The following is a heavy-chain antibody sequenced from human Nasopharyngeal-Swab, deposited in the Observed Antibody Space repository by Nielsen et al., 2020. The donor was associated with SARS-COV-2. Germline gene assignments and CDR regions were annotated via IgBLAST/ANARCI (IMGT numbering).Heavy chain of an antibody. V-gene: IGHV3-49*03. CDR1: GFTFGDYA. D-gene: IGHD6-13*01. J-gene: IGHJ4*02. CDR3: TRAWYEDY. CDR2: IRGKVYGGTT. Sequence: GESLKISCTASGFTFGDYAMSWFRQAPGKGLEWVGFIRGKVYGGTTEYAASVKGRFTISRDDSKSIAYLQMNSLKTEDTAVYYCTRAWYEDYWGQGTLVTVSS.